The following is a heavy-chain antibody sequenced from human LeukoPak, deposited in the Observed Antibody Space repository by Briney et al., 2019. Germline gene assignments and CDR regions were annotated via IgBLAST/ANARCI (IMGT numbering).Heavy chain of an antibody. J-gene: IGHJ4*02. CDR3: ATHSNVWLLGN. CDR2: IISNTGGGTT. D-gene: IGHD6-19*01. CDR1: GFTFTDVW. V-gene: IGHV3-15*01. Sequence: GGSLRLSCAASGFTFTDVWMSWVRQTPGKGLEWVGRIISNTGGGTTDYAAPVKGRFTISRDDSKNMLYLQMNSPKAEDTAVYYCATHSNVWLLGNWGQGTLVTVSS.